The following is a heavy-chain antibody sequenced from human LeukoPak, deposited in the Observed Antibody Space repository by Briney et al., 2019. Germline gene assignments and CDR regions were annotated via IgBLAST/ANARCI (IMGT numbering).Heavy chain of an antibody. CDR2: IYPGDSDT. D-gene: IGHD6-6*01. J-gene: IGHJ6*03. CDR3: ARVRTGYYYYMDV. CDR1: GCSFTSYW. V-gene: IGHV5-51*01. Sequence: GESLKISCKGSGCSFTSYWIGWVRQMPGKGLEWMGIIYPGDSDTRYSPSFQGQVTISADKSISTAYLQWSSLKASDTAMYYCARVRTGYYYYMDVWGKGTTVTVSS.